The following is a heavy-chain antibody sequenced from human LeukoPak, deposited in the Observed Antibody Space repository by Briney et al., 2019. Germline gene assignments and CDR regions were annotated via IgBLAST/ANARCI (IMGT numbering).Heavy chain of an antibody. Sequence: GGSLRLSCAASGFTFSSYGMHWVRQAPGKGLGWVAVIWYDGSNKYYVDSVKGRFTISRDNPKNTLYLQMNGLRGEDTAVYYCARSRTGTAAYAADYWGQGTLVTVSS. D-gene: IGHD6-13*01. V-gene: IGHV3-33*01. CDR1: GFTFSSYG. CDR3: ARSRTGTAAYAADY. CDR2: IWYDGSNK. J-gene: IGHJ4*02.